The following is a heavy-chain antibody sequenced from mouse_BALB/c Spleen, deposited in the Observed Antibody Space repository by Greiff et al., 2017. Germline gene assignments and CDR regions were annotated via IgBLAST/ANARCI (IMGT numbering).Heavy chain of an antibody. V-gene: IGHV3-2*02. CDR1: GYSITSDYA. D-gene: IGHD4-1*01. Sequence: EVKLQESGPGLVKPSQSLSLTCTVTGYSITSDYAWNWIRQFPGNKLEWMGYISYSGSTSYNPSLKSRISITRDTSKNQFFLQLNSVTTEDTATYYCARWDFWGQGTSVTVSS. CDR2: ISYSGST. CDR3: ARWDF. J-gene: IGHJ4*01.